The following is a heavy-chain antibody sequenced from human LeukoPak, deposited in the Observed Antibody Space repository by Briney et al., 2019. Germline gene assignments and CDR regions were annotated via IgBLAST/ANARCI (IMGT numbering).Heavy chain of an antibody. CDR2: ISSSGSTI. CDR1: GFTFSDYY. D-gene: IGHD1-26*01. J-gene: IGHJ6*03. Sequence: PGGSLRLSCAASGFTFSDYYMSWIRQAPGKGLEWVSYISSSGSTIYYADSVKGRFTISRDNSRNTLYLQMNSLRAEDTAVYYCARSSLTGEYYYYYMDVWGKGTTVTVSS. CDR3: ARSSLTGEYYYYYMDV. V-gene: IGHV3-11*04.